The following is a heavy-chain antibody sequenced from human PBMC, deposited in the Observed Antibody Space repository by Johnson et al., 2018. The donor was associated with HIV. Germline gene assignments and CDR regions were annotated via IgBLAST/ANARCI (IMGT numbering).Heavy chain of an antibody. Sequence: QVQLVESGGGVVQPGRSLRLSCAASGFTFSSYAMHWVRQAPGKGLDWVAVISNDGSNKYYADSVKGRFTISRDNSKNTLYLQMNSLRAEDTAVYYCAKGGPVLQFLEWLPGRAFDIWGQGTMVTVSS. V-gene: IGHV3-30*04. CDR3: AKGGPVLQFLEWLPGRAFDI. CDR1: GFTFSSYA. CDR2: ISNDGSNK. J-gene: IGHJ3*02. D-gene: IGHD3-3*01.